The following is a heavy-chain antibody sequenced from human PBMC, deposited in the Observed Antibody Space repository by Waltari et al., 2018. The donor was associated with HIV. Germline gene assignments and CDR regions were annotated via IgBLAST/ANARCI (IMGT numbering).Heavy chain of an antibody. CDR3: ARDPRSSGYYGMDV. D-gene: IGHD1-26*01. V-gene: IGHV3-53*01. CDR2: IYSGGSR. J-gene: IGHJ6*02. CDR1: GFTISSTY. Sequence: EVQLVASGGGLIEPGGSLRVSWAASGFTISSTYMSWVRQAPGKGLEWVSVIYSGGSRYYADSVKGRFIISRDNSKNTVSLHMNSLRAEDTAVYYCARDPRSSGYYGMDVWGQGIKVTVSS.